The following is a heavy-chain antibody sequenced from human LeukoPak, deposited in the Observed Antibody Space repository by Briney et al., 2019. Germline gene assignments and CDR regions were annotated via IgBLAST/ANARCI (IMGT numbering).Heavy chain of an antibody. CDR1: GGSISSGGYY. Sequence: SQTLSLTCAVSGGSISSGGYYWSWIRQPPGKGLEWVGYIYYSGSTDYNPSLKSRVTISVDTSKNQFSLKLSSVTAADTAVYYCARRVSGSLYYFDYWGQGTLVTVSS. D-gene: IGHD3-10*01. V-gene: IGHV4-30-4*07. CDR2: IYYSGST. J-gene: IGHJ4*02. CDR3: ARRVSGSLYYFDY.